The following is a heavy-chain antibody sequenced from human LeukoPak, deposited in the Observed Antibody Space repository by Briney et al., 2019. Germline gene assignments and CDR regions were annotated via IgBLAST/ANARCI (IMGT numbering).Heavy chain of an antibody. CDR2: IYPGDSDT. Sequence: GESLKIPCKTSGYSFTSYWIGWVRQMPGKGLEWMGIIYPGDSDTTYSPSFRGQVTISADKSISTAYLQWSSLKASDTAIYYCARTAQYKWFDPWGQGTLVTVSS. J-gene: IGHJ5*02. CDR1: GYSFTSYW. D-gene: IGHD5-18*01. CDR3: ARTAQYKWFDP. V-gene: IGHV5-51*01.